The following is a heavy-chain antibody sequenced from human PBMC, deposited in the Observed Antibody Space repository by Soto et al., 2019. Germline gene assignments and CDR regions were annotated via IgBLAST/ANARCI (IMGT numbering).Heavy chain of an antibody. CDR1: GYTFTSYS. V-gene: IGHV1-46*01. CDR2: ISPSGGTT. J-gene: IGHJ4*02. D-gene: IGHD3-22*01. Sequence: GASVKVSCKAFGYTFTSYSLHWVRQAPGQVLEWMGIISPSGGTTTYPQRFQDRVSLTRDTSTSTVYMDLSSLKSEDTAVYYCARALYDSSGYNTLGFDHWGQGTPVTVSS. CDR3: ARALYDSSGYNTLGFDH.